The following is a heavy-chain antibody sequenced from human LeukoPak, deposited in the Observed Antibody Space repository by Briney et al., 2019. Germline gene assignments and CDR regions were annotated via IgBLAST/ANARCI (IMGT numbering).Heavy chain of an antibody. Sequence: PSETLSLTCTVSGDSIDSNASYWGWIRQPPGKGLEWIGNIYYSGPTYYNPSLKSRVTISVDTSKNQFSLRLNSATAADTAVYYCARLGRDLLFDCWGQGTLVTVSS. CDR2: IYYSGPT. CDR1: GDSIDSNASY. CDR3: ARLGRDLLFDC. D-gene: IGHD1-26*01. V-gene: IGHV4-39*01. J-gene: IGHJ4*02.